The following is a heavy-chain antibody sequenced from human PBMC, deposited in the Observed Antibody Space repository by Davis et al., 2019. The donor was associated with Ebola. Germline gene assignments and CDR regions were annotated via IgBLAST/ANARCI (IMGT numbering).Heavy chain of an antibody. CDR1: GFSFNIYG. Sequence: PGGSLRLSCAASGFSFNIYGMYWFRQPPGKGLEWVSYIGPSDEGISYADSVKGRFTISRDNAKDSLYLHMNSLRDDDMAVYYCARRILGDSRGAVDVWGQGTTVTVSS. D-gene: IGHD2-15*01. CDR2: IGPSDEGI. CDR3: ARRILGDSRGAVDV. V-gene: IGHV3-48*02. J-gene: IGHJ6*02.